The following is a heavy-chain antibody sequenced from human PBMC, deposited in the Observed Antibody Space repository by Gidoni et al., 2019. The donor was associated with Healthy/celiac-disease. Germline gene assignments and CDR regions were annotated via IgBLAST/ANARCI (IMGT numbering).Heavy chain of an antibody. CDR3: TRLYYDFWSGYLPKTYYYYGMDV. Sequence: EVQLVASGGGLVQPGGSLKLSCAASGFTFSGPAMHWVRHASGKGLEWVGRIRSKANSYATAYAASVKGRFTISRDDSKNTAYLQMNSLKTEDTAVYYCTRLYYDFWSGYLPKTYYYYGMDVWGKGTTVTVSS. D-gene: IGHD3-3*01. CDR2: IRSKANSYAT. J-gene: IGHJ6*04. CDR1: GFTFSGPA. V-gene: IGHV3-73*02.